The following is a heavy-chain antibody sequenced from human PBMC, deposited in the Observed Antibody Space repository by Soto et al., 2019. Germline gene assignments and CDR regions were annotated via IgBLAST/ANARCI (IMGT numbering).Heavy chain of an antibody. Sequence: GSLRLSCAASGFTVSSNYMSWVRQAPGKGLEWVTVIYSGGSTYYADSVKGRFTISTDDSKNTPYLQMNSLRSEDTAVYYCASGWIDRQAFDIWGQGTMVTVSS. J-gene: IGHJ3*02. CDR1: GFTVSSNY. CDR2: IYSGGST. D-gene: IGHD2-2*03. V-gene: IGHV3-53*05. CDR3: ASGWIDRQAFDI.